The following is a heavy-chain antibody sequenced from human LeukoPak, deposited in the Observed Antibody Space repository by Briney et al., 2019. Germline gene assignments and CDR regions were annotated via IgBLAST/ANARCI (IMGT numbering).Heavy chain of an antibody. Sequence: SETLSLTCAVYGGSFSGYYWSWIRQPPGKGLEWIGEINHSGSTNYNPSLKSRVTISVDTSKNQFSLRLSSVTAADTAVYYCARGGVEMATIDYWGQGTLVTVSS. J-gene: IGHJ4*02. V-gene: IGHV4-34*01. CDR1: GGSFSGYY. D-gene: IGHD5-24*01. CDR2: INHSGST. CDR3: ARGGVEMATIDY.